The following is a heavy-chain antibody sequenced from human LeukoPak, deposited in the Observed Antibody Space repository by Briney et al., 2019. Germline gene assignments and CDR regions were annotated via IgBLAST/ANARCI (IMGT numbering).Heavy chain of an antibody. CDR1: GYTFTSYG. D-gene: IGHD3-22*01. J-gene: IGHJ4*02. CDR3: ARDPRSEYYDSSGPFDY. V-gene: IGHV1-69*05. CDR2: IIPIFGTA. Sequence: ASVKVSCKASGYTFTSYGISWVRQAPGQGLEWMGGIIPIFGTANYAQKFQGRVTITTDESTSTAYMELSSLRSEDTAVYYCARDPRSEYYDSSGPFDYWGQGTLVTVSS.